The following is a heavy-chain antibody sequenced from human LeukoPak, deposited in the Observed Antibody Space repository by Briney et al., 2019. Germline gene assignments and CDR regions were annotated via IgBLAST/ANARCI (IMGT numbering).Heavy chain of an antibody. CDR2: FFFGVNT. V-gene: IGHV4-39*07. CDR3: ARVKVLRFLEWFLDF. CDR1: GDSISSGDYY. Sequence: PSENLSLTCTVSGDSISSGDYYWGWIRQPPGKGLEWIGSFFFGVNTYYNPSLASRVTISVDTSKNQFSLKLRSLTAADTAMYYCARVKVLRFLEWFLDFWGQGTLVTVSS. D-gene: IGHD3-3*01. J-gene: IGHJ4*02.